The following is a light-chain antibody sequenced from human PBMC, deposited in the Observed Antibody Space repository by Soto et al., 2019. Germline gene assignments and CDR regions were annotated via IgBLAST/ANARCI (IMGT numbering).Light chain of an antibody. Sequence: EIVLTQSPGTLSLSPGERATLSCRASQSVGTYLAWYQQKPGQAPRLLIYGASSRATGIPDRFSGRGSGTVVTLTISRLEPEDSALYYCQQYVSIPHTFGGGTKVEIK. V-gene: IGKV3-20*01. J-gene: IGKJ4*01. CDR3: QQYVSIPHT. CDR1: QSVGTY. CDR2: GAS.